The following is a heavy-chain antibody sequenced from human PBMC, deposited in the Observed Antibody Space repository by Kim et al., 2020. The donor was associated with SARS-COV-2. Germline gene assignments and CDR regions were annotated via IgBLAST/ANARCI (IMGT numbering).Heavy chain of an antibody. CDR2: ISYDGSNK. Sequence: GGSLRLSCAASGFTFSSYGMHWVRQAPGKGLEWVAVISYDGSNKYYADSVKGRFTISRDNSKNTLYLQMNSLRAEDTAVYYCAKDQQFGELFKYYYYYYGMDVWGQGTTVTVSS. J-gene: IGHJ6*02. CDR3: AKDQQFGELFKYYYYYYGMDV. V-gene: IGHV3-30*18. CDR1: GFTFSSYG. D-gene: IGHD3-10*01.